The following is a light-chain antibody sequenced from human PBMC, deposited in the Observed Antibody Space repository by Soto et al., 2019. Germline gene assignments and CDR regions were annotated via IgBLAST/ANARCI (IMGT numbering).Light chain of an antibody. J-gene: IGKJ3*01. V-gene: IGKV1-5*03. Sequence: DIQMTQSPSSLSASVGDRVTITCRASQIINTWLAWYQQKPGKAPKLLIYRASNLVNGVPSRFSGSGSGTEFTLTINSLQPDDFSIYYCQQYETYSDTFGPGTKVDL. CDR2: RAS. CDR1: QIINTW. CDR3: QQYETYSDT.